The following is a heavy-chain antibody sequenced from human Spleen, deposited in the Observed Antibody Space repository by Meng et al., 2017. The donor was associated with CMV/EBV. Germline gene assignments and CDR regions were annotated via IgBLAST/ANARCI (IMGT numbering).Heavy chain of an antibody. Sequence: GESLKISCAASGFTFSDYYMSWIRRAPGKGLEWVSAISGSGGTIYYADSVKGRFTISRDNSRNTLYLQMNSLRAEDTAVYNCAKELGSSTAFDIWGQGTMVTVSS. V-gene: IGHV3-23*01. CDR3: AKELGSSTAFDI. CDR2: ISGSGGTI. CDR1: GFTFSDYY. J-gene: IGHJ3*02. D-gene: IGHD2-2*01.